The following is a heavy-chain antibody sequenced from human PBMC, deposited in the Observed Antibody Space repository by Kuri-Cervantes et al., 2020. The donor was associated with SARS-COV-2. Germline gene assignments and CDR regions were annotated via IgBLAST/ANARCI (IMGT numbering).Heavy chain of an antibody. D-gene: IGHD7-27*01. CDR2: IKQDGSEK. CDR3: ARDDHDWGEGGAFDI. Sequence: GESLKISCAASGFTFSSCWMSWVRQAPGKGLEWVANIKQDGSEKYYVDSVKGRFTISRDNAKNSLYLQMNSLRTEDTAVYYCARDDHDWGEGGAFDIWGQGTMVTVSS. V-gene: IGHV3-7*01. CDR1: GFTFSSCW. J-gene: IGHJ3*02.